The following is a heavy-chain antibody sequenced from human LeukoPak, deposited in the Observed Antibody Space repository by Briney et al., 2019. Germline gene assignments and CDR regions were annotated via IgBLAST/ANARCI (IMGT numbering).Heavy chain of an antibody. CDR1: GFTFSSYA. Sequence: PGGSLRLSCVASGFTFSSYAMHWVRQAPGKGLEWVSGIRGSGDSTYYADSVKGRFTISRDNSKSTVYLQMNSLRAEETAVYYCTMPYGDYASWGQGTLVTVSS. V-gene: IGHV3-23*01. CDR3: TMPYGDYAS. D-gene: IGHD4-17*01. CDR2: IRGSGDST. J-gene: IGHJ5*02.